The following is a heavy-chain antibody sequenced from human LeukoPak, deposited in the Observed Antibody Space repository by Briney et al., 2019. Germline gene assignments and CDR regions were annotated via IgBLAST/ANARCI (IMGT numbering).Heavy chain of an antibody. CDR3: ARADGAVAAYYGMDV. V-gene: IGHV4-59*01. CDR1: GGSISSYY. J-gene: IGHJ6*02. Sequence: SETLSLTCTVSGGSISSYYWSWIRQPPGKGLEWIGYIDYSGSTKYNPSLRSRVTISLDTSKNQFSLKLSSVTAADTALYYCARADGAVAAYYGMDVWGQGTTVTVSS. D-gene: IGHD6-19*01. CDR2: IDYSGST.